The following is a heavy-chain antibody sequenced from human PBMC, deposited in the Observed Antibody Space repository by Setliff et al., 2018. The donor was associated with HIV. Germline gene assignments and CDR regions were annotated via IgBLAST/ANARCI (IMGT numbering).Heavy chain of an antibody. CDR3: ARNFPSISLFFGDPGPFDR. Sequence: PSETLSLTCTVSGGSISSSSYYWGWIRQPPGKGLEWIGSIFNDGRTYYNPSLKSRVTIPMDTSTNQFSLKLTSVTAADTAVYFCARNFPSISLFFGDPGPFDRWGQGALVTVSS. CDR1: GGSISSSSYY. V-gene: IGHV4-39*01. CDR2: IFNDGRT. J-gene: IGHJ4*02. D-gene: IGHD3-10*01.